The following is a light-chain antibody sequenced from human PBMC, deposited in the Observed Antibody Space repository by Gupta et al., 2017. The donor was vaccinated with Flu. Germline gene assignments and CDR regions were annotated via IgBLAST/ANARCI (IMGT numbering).Light chain of an antibody. CDR1: SSDIGAGFD. J-gene: IGLJ1*01. Sequence: QSVLTQPPSVSGAPGQRVTISCTGSSSDIGAGFDVHWYQQLPGTAPRLLIHGNSIRPSGVPDRFSGSKSGTSASLAIAGLQAEDEADYYCQSYDDSLSGFVFGTGTTVSVL. CDR3: QSYDDSLSGFV. CDR2: GNS. V-gene: IGLV1-40*01.